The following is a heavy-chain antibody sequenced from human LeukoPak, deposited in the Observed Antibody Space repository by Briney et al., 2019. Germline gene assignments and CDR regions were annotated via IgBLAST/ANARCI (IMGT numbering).Heavy chain of an antibody. V-gene: IGHV3-23*01. Sequence: GGSLRLSCAASGFTFSSYAMSWVRQAPGKGLGWVSAISGSGGSTYYADSVKGRFIISRDNSKNTLFLQMNSLRADDTAVYFCAKQAGWGGYFSFLPFDFWGRGTLVTVSS. D-gene: IGHD3-3*01. CDR2: ISGSGGST. J-gene: IGHJ4*02. CDR3: AKQAGWGGYFSFLPFDF. CDR1: GFTFSSYA.